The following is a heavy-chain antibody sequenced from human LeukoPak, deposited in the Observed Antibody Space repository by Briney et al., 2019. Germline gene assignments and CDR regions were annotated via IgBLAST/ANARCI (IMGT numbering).Heavy chain of an antibody. CDR3: ASSYVRGVRYYFDY. Sequence: GASVKVSCKASGGNFTSYGISWVRQAPGQGLEWMGGIIPIFGTANYAQKFQGRVTITADKSTSTAYMELSSLRSEDTAVYYCASSYVRGVRYYFDYWGQGTLVTVSS. CDR2: IIPIFGTA. CDR1: GGNFTSYG. D-gene: IGHD3-10*02. V-gene: IGHV1-69*06. J-gene: IGHJ4*02.